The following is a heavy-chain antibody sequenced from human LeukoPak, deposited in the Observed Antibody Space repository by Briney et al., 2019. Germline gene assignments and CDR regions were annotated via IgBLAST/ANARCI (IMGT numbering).Heavy chain of an antibody. CDR1: GFTFSDYY. Sequence: PGGSLRLSGAASGFTFSDYYMSWLRQAPGKGLEWVSSISSSSSYIYYADSVKGRFTISRDNAKNSLYLQMNSLRAEDTAVYYCARGGSGSYYKGFDYWGQGTLVTVSS. D-gene: IGHD3-10*01. CDR2: ISSSSSYI. J-gene: IGHJ4*02. CDR3: ARGGSGSYYKGFDY. V-gene: IGHV3-11*06.